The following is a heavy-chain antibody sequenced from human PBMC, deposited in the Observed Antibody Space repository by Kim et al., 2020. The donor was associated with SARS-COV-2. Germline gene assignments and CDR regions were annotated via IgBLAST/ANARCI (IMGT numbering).Heavy chain of an antibody. CDR2: IIPIFGTA. CDR3: ARDYPYYGSGSYYSLYYYYYGMDV. Sequence: SVKVSCKASGGTFSSYAISWVRQAPGQGLEWMGGIIPIFGTANYAQKFQGRVTITADESTSTAYMELSSLRSEDTAVYYCARDYPYYGSGSYYSLYYYYYGMDVWGQGTTVTVSS. V-gene: IGHV1-69*13. D-gene: IGHD3-10*01. J-gene: IGHJ6*02. CDR1: GGTFSSYA.